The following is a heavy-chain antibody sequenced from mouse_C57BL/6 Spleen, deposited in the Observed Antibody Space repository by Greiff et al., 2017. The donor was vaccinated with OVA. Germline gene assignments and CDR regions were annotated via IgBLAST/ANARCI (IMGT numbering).Heavy chain of an antibody. D-gene: IGHD2-3*01. CDR3: ASDGRDV. V-gene: IGHV1-81*01. CDR2: IYPRSGNT. J-gene: IGHJ1*03. CDR1: GYTFTSYG. Sequence: VKLVESGAELARPGASVKLSCKASGYTFTSYGISWVKQRTGQGLEWIGEIYPRSGNTYYNEKFKGKATLTADKSSSTAYMELRSLTSEDSAVYFCASDGRDVWGTGTTVTVSS.